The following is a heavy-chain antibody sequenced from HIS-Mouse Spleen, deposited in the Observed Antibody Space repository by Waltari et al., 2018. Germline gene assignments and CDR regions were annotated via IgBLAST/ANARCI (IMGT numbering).Heavy chain of an antibody. CDR1: GGSISSYY. V-gene: IGHV4-59*01. D-gene: IGHD2-2*01. J-gene: IGHJ2*01. CDR3: ASSGEYCSSTSCYWYFDL. Sequence: QVQLQESGPGLVKPSETLSLTCTVSGGSISSYYLRSIRQPPGQGLEWIGYIYYSGSTNYNPSLKSRVTISVDTSKNQFSLKLSSVTAADTAVYYCASSGEYCSSTSCYWYFDLWGRGTLVTVSS. CDR2: IYYSGST.